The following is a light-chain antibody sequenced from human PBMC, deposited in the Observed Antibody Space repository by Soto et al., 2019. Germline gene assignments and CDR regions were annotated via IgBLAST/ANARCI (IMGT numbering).Light chain of an antibody. CDR1: SSDVGGYDH. V-gene: IGLV2-8*01. CDR3: SSDAGNYNYV. Sequence: LTQPPSASGSPGQSVTIPCTGTSSDVGGYDHVSWYQQHPGKAPKLMIYEVTKRPAGVPDRFSGSKSGNTASLTVSGLQAEDEADYFCSSDAGNYNYVFGTGTKVTVL. CDR2: EVT. J-gene: IGLJ1*01.